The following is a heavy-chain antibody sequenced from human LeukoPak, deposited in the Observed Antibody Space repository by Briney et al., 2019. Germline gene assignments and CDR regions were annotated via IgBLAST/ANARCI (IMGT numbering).Heavy chain of an antibody. J-gene: IGHJ4*02. D-gene: IGHD6-19*01. CDR1: GFPFNTFW. V-gene: IGHV3-74*01. Sequence: PGGSLRLSCAASGFPFNTFWMSWVRQAPGKGLVCVSRINIDGTSTSYADSVKGRFSISRDNAKNALYLQMNSLRAEDTAVYYCVRGSSGWYGIDYWGQGVLVNVSA. CDR3: VRGSSGWYGIDY. CDR2: INIDGTST.